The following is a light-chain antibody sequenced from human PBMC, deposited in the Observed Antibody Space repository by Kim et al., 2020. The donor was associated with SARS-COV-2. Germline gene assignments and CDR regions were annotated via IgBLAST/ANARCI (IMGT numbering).Light chain of an antibody. V-gene: IGLV3-21*04. Sequence: SYVLTQPPSVSVTPGKTARISCGGDNIGRKSVHWYQQKSGQAPVLIIFYDSDRPSGIPERFSGSNSGNTATLTISGVEAGDEADYYCQVWDRGSDPRPYVFGTGTKVTVL. CDR3: QVWDRGSDPRPYV. CDR1: NIGRKS. CDR2: YDS. J-gene: IGLJ1*01.